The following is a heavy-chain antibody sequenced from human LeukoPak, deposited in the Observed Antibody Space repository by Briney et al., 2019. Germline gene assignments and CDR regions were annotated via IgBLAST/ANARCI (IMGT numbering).Heavy chain of an antibody. D-gene: IGHD3-22*01. CDR1: GASISSYY. CDR3: ARVAYSSGYYYFDY. J-gene: IGHJ4*02. CDR2: IYYSGST. V-gene: IGHV4-59*08. Sequence: SETLSLTCTVSGASISSYYWSWIRQPPGKGLESIGDIYYSGSTNSNPSLKSRVTISVDTSRNQFSLKLSSVTAADTAVYYCARVAYSSGYYYFDYWGQGTLVTVSS.